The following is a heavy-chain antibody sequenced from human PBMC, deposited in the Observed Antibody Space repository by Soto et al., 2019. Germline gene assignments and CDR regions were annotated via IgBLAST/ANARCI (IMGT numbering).Heavy chain of an antibody. J-gene: IGHJ6*02. D-gene: IGHD2-21*02. CDR2: ISAYNGNT. CDR3: ARELGGNSAYYYYGMDV. CDR1: GYTFTSYG. Sequence: QVQLVQSGAEVKKPGASVKVSCKASGYTFTSYGISWVRQAPGQGLEWMGWISAYNGNTNYAQKLHGRVTMTTDTSTSTAYRELRSLRSDDTAVYYCARELGGNSAYYYYGMDVWGQGTTVTVSS. V-gene: IGHV1-18*04.